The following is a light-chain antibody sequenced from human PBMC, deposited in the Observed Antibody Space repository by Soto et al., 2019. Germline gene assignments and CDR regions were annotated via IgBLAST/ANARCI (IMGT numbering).Light chain of an antibody. Sequence: QSVLTQSPSASASLGASVKLTCTLSSGHSSYAIAWHQQQPEKGPRYLMKLDSDGSHTKGDAIPDRFSGSSSGAERYLTISILQSDDEADYYCQTWGTGIHVVFGGGTKLTVL. J-gene: IGLJ2*01. CDR2: LDSDGSH. CDR3: QTWGTGIHVV. V-gene: IGLV4-69*01. CDR1: SGHSSYA.